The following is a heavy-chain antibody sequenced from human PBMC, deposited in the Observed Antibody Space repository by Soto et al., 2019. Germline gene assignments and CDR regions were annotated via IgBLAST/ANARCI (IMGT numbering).Heavy chain of an antibody. Sequence: SETLSLTCTVSGGSISSSSYYWGWIRQPPGKGLEWIGSIYYSGSTYYNPSLKSRVTISVDTSKIQFSLKLSSVTAADTAVYYCASDLSLEMAKSMAPYYFDYWGQGTLVTGSS. CDR1: GGSISSSSYY. V-gene: IGHV4-39*01. CDR3: ASDLSLEMAKSMAPYYFDY. J-gene: IGHJ4*02. D-gene: IGHD3-10*01. CDR2: IYYSGST.